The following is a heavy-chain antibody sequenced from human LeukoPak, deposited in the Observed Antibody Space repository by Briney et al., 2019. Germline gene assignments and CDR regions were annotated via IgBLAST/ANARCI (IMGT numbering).Heavy chain of an antibody. CDR1: EFTFSSYG. J-gene: IGHJ4*02. CDR2: IWYDGSYK. V-gene: IGHV3-33*01. Sequence: GGSLRLSCAASEFTFSSYGMHWVRQAPGKGLEWVAVIWYDGSYKYYADSVKGRFTISRDNSKNTLYLQMNSLRDDDMAVYYCVRGVGVSRFNYLDSWGQGTLVIVSS. CDR3: VRGVGVSRFNYLDS. D-gene: IGHD6-13*01.